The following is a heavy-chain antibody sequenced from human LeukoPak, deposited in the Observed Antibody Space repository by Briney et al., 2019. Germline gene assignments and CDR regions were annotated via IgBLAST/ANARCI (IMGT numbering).Heavy chain of an antibody. J-gene: IGHJ5*02. CDR2: INQDGRHR. V-gene: IGHV3-7*01. CDR3: ARGGRGWFDP. Sequence: GGSLRLSCVASGFAFSTYWMTGVRQAPGKGLEWVANINQDGRHRYFVNSVEGRFSISRDNGKNSLYLQIDSLRADDTAVYYCARGGRGWFDPWGQGTLVTVSS. CDR1: GFAFSTYW. D-gene: IGHD1-26*01.